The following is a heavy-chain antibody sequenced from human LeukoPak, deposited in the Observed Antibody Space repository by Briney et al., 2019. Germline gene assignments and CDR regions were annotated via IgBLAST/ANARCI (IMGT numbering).Heavy chain of an antibody. V-gene: IGHV3-23*01. CDR1: GFTVSTNY. D-gene: IGHD6-19*01. CDR3: AKAGIGVVGYFDY. J-gene: IGHJ4*02. CDR2: IRGSGGGT. Sequence: GGSLRLSCAASGFTVSTNYMSWVRQAPGKGLEWVSAIRGSGGGTYYADSVKGRFTISRDNSKNTLYLQMNSLRDEDTALYYCAKAGIGVVGYFDYWGQGTLVTVSS.